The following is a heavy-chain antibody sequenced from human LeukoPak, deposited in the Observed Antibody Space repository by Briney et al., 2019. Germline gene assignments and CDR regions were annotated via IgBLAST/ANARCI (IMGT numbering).Heavy chain of an antibody. CDR3: AKPTRGSGSFLIDY. D-gene: IGHD1-26*01. Sequence: PGGSLRLSCEASGFSFSNYGMHWVRQAPGKGLEWVAVIWDDGSYKYYADSVKGHFTISRDNSKNTLYLQMNSLRAEDTAVYYCAKPTRGSGSFLIDYWGQGTLVTVSS. CDR1: GFSFSNYG. J-gene: IGHJ4*02. V-gene: IGHV3-33*06. CDR2: IWDDGSYK.